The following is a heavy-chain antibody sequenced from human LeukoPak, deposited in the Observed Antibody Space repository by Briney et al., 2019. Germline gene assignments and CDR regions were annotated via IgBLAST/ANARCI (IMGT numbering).Heavy chain of an antibody. CDR2: IYYSGST. D-gene: IGHD6-19*01. Sequence: AQTLSLTCTVSGGSISSGDYYWSWIRQPPGKGLEWIGYIYYSGSTYYNPSLKSRVTISVDTSKNQFSLKLSSVTAADTAVYYCARAYKKQWLVSNWGQGTLVTVSS. CDR1: GGSISSGDYY. CDR3: ARAYKKQWLVSN. V-gene: IGHV4-30-4*08. J-gene: IGHJ4*02.